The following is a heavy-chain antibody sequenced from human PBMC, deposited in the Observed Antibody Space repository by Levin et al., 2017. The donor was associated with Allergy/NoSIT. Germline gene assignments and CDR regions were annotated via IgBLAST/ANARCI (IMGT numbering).Heavy chain of an antibody. CDR2: ISSSSSTI. J-gene: IGHJ4*02. D-gene: IGHD1-26*01. Sequence: GESLKISCAASGFTFSSYSMNWVRQAPGKGLEWVSYISSSSSTIYYADSVKGRFTISRDNAKNSLYLQMNSLRDEDTAVYYCARDRANSGSYEIDYWGQGTLVTVSS. CDR1: GFTFSSYS. CDR3: ARDRANSGSYEIDY. V-gene: IGHV3-48*02.